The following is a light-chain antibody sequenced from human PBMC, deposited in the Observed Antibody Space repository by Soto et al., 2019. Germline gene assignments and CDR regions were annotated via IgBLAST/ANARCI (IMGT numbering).Light chain of an antibody. J-gene: IGKJ1*01. Sequence: DIVMTQSPLSLPVTPGEPASISCRSSQSPLHTDGYNYLDWYLQKPGQSPQLLIYLGSNRASGVPDRFSGSGSGTDFTLQISSAEAEDVGVYYCMQSLQTPRTFGQGTMVEIK. V-gene: IGKV2-28*01. CDR1: QSPLHTDGYNY. CDR2: LGS. CDR3: MQSLQTPRT.